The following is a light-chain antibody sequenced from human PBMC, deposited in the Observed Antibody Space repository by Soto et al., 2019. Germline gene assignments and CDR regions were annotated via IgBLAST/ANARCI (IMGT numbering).Light chain of an antibody. Sequence: QSALTQPASVSGSPGQSITISCTGTSSDIGNYNYVSWYQQYPGKAPKVMIYQVNNRPSGISNRFSGSKSGNTASLTISGLRAEDEAGYFCSSYTSTDTHVVFGGGTKVTVL. CDR3: SSYTSTDTHVV. V-gene: IGLV2-14*01. CDR1: SSDIGNYNY. J-gene: IGLJ2*01. CDR2: QVN.